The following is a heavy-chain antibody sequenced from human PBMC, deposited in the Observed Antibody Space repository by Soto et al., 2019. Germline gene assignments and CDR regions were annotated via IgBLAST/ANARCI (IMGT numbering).Heavy chain of an antibody. V-gene: IGHV1-3*01. D-gene: IGHD6-13*01. CDR3: ARMAHNQPTYSSSWTPIDY. CDR1: GYTFTSYA. CDR2: INAGNGNT. Sequence: ASVKVSSKASGYTFTSYAMHWVRQAPGQRLDWMGWINAGNGNTKYSQKYQGRVTITRDTSASTAYMELSSLRSEDTAVYYCARMAHNQPTYSSSWTPIDYWGQGTLVTVSS. J-gene: IGHJ4*02.